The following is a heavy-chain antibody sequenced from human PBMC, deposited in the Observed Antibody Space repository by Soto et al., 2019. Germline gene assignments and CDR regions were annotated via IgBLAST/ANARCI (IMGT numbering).Heavy chain of an antibody. CDR3: ARSVSFRYQLLKRGMDV. J-gene: IGHJ6*02. Sequence: SVKVSCKASGGTFSSYAISWVRQAPGQGLEWMGGIIPILATANYAQKFQGRVMITVDESTTTAYMDLSSLRSEDTAVYYCARSVSFRYQLLKRGMDVWGQGTTVTVSS. CDR1: GGTFSSYA. V-gene: IGHV1-69*13. CDR2: IIPILATA. D-gene: IGHD2-2*01.